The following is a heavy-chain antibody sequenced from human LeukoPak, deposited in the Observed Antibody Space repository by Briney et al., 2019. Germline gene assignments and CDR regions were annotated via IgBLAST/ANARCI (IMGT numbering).Heavy chain of an antibody. V-gene: IGHV1-24*01. Sequence: ASVKVSCKVSGYTLTELSMHWVRQAAGKGLEWMGSLDPEYGETIDAQKLQGRVTMTEDTSTHTAYMQLSSLRSEDTAVYYCATYYPAAKYYDSSGFGAFDIWGQGTMVTVSS. CDR3: ATYYPAAKYYDSSGFGAFDI. D-gene: IGHD3-22*01. CDR1: GYTLTELS. J-gene: IGHJ3*02. CDR2: LDPEYGET.